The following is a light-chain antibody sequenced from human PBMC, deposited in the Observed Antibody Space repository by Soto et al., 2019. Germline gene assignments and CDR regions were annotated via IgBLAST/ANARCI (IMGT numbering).Light chain of an antibody. CDR2: EVS. CDR1: SNDVGGYNY. J-gene: IGLJ7*01. Sequence: QSALTQPASVSGSPGQSITISCTGTSNDVGGYNYVSWYQQHPGKAPKLMMYEVSNRPSGVSDRFSGSKSGNTASLIISGLLAEDEADYYCSSFTSRTTVLFGGGTQLTVL. CDR3: SSFTSRTTVL. V-gene: IGLV2-14*01.